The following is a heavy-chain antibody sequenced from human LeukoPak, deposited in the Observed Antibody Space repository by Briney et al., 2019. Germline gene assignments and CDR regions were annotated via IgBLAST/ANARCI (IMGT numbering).Heavy chain of an antibody. CDR2: IYYSGST. CDR1: GGSISSRSYY. Sequence: SETLSLTCTVSGGSISSRSYYWGWVRQPPGKGLEWIGSIYYSGSTYYNPSLQSRVTISVDTSKNQFSLKLSSVTAADTAVYYCARGVRGYSYGWYYYYYYMDVWGKGTTVTVSS. V-gene: IGHV4-39*01. J-gene: IGHJ6*03. CDR3: ARGVRGYSYGWYYYYYYMDV. D-gene: IGHD5-18*01.